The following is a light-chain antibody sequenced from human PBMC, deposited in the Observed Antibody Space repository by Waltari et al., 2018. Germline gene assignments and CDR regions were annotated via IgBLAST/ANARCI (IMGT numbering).Light chain of an antibody. J-gene: IGKJ4*01. CDR2: GAS. Sequence: DIVMTQSPDALAVSLGERVAINCKSSQNVVFNSNNKNYIAWYQKKPGQPPKFLIYGASTRDAGVPDRFSGSGSETDFTLTISSLQPEDVAVYYCQQYHSVPFTFGGGTKVEIQ. V-gene: IGKV4-1*01. CDR1: QNVVFNSNNKNY. CDR3: QQYHSVPFT.